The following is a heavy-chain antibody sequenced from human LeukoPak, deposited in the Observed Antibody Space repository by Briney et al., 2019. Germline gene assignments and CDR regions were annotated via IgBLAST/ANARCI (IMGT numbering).Heavy chain of an antibody. V-gene: IGHV3-21*01. J-gene: IGHJ4*02. CDR1: GFTLSSYS. D-gene: IGHD6-19*01. CDR3: ARDSPAVAGFDY. Sequence: GGSLRLSCAASGFTLSSYSMSWVRQAPGKGLEWVSSISSSSSYINYADSVKGRFTISRDNVKNSLYLQMNSLRAEDTAVYYCARDSPAVAGFDYWGQGTLVTVSS. CDR2: ISSSSSYI.